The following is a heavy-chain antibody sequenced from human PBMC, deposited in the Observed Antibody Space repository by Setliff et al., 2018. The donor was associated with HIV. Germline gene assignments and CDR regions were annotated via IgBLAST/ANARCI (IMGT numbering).Heavy chain of an antibody. D-gene: IGHD5-12*01. Sequence: PSETLSLTCGVYGGSFSTYYWSWIRQPPGKGLEWIGSIYYSGSTYYTPSLKSRVTISVDTSKNQFSLKLSSVTAADTAVYYCARHFGWLPREIDYWGQGTLVTVSS. CDR1: GGSFSTYY. J-gene: IGHJ4*02. CDR3: ARHFGWLPREIDY. V-gene: IGHV4-39*01. CDR2: IYYSGST.